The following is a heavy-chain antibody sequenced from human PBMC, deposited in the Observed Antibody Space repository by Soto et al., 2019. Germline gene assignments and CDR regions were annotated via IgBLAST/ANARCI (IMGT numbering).Heavy chain of an antibody. CDR1: GYTFTSYA. CDR3: ARYDSSGYYLDY. D-gene: IGHD3-22*01. Sequence: GASVKVSCKASGYTFTSYAMHWVRQAPGQRLEWMGWINAGNGNTKYSQKFQGRVTITRDTSASTAYMELSSLRSEDTAVYYCARYDSSGYYLDYWGQGTLVTVSS. J-gene: IGHJ4*02. CDR2: INAGNGNT. V-gene: IGHV1-3*01.